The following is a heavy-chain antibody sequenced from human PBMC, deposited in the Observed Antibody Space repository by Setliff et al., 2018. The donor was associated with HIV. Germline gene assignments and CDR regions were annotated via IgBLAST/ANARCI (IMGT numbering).Heavy chain of an antibody. CDR1: GDTFNSYA. V-gene: IGHV1-69*13. CDR3: AKGGYYDSTGYYYYYLYYLDE. J-gene: IGHJ6*03. Sequence: ASVKVSCEASGDTFNSYAISWVRQAPGQGLEWMGGVIPIFGTANYAQKFQGRVTITADESTSTAYMELSSLRSEDTAVYYCAKGGYYDSTGYYYYYLYYLDEWGKGTTVTVSS. CDR2: VIPIFGTA. D-gene: IGHD3-22*01.